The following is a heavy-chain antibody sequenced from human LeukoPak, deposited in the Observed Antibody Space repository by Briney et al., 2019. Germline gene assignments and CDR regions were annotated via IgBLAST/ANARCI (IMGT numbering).Heavy chain of an antibody. V-gene: IGHV3-21*04. CDR3: ARSGDYGSGSYRGTLFDY. CDR1: GFTFTYYA. J-gene: IGHJ4*02. D-gene: IGHD3-10*01. Sequence: GSLRLSCAASGFTFTYYAMHWVRQAPGKGLEWVSAIGGSSKSIYYADSVKGRFTISIDNSKNTLYLQMNSLRAEDTAVYYCARSGDYGSGSYRGTLFDYWGQGTLVTVSS. CDR2: IGGSSKSI.